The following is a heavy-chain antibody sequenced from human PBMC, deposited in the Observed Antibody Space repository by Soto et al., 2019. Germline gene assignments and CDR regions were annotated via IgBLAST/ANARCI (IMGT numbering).Heavy chain of an antibody. CDR1: GFTFSSYA. D-gene: IGHD6-13*01. J-gene: IGHJ5*02. CDR3: ARTVFGAAAAPGGWFDP. V-gene: IGHV3-30-3*01. CDR2: ISYDGSNK. Sequence: QVQLVESGGGVVQPGRSLRLSCAASGFTFSSYAMHWVRQAPGKGLEWVAVISYDGSNKYYADSVKGRFTISRDNSKNTLYLQMNSLRAEDTAVYYCARTVFGAAAAPGGWFDPWGQGTLVTVSS.